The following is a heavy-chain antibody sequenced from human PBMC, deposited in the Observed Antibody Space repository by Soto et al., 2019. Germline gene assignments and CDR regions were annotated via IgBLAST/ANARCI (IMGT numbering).Heavy chain of an antibody. V-gene: IGHV3-23*01. CDR1: GFTVSNYA. J-gene: IGHJ4*02. CDR3: TKNYYFDS. Sequence: VQLLESGGGLVQPGGSLRLSCAASGFTVSNYAMSWVRQAPGKALEWVSSINIVGGNTNYADSVRGRFTMSRDDSKNTVFLQMHSLRAEDTPIYCSTKNYYFDSWGQGTLITVPS. CDR2: INIVGGNT.